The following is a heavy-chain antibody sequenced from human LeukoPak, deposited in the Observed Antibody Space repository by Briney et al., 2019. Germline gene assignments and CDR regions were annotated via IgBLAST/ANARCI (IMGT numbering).Heavy chain of an antibody. Sequence: ASVKVSCKASGYTFTAYYLHWVRQAPEQGPEWMGWINPNSGGTNYAQKFQGRVTMTRDTSISTASMELSSLTSDDTAVYYCARSSSLDSWGQGTLVTVSS. CDR3: ARSSSLDS. CDR2: INPNSGGT. D-gene: IGHD6-6*01. J-gene: IGHJ5*01. CDR1: GYTFTAYY. V-gene: IGHV1-2*02.